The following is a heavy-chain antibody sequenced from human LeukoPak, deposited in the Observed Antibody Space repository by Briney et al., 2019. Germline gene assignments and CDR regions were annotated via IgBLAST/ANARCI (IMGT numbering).Heavy chain of an antibody. J-gene: IGHJ4*02. CDR3: AKDPKTLGYCSGGSCSSFNY. CDR1: GFTFSSYG. CDR2: IRYDGSNK. V-gene: IGHV3-30*02. D-gene: IGHD2-15*01. Sequence: GGSLRLSCAASGFTFSSYGMHWVRQAPGKGLEWVAFIRYDGSNKYYADSVKGRFTISRDNSKNTLYLQMNSLRAEDTAVYYCAKDPKTLGYCSGGSCSSFNYWGQGTLVTVSS.